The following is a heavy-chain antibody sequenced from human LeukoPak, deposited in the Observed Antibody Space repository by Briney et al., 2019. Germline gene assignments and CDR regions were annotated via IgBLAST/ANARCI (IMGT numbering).Heavy chain of an antibody. CDR2: IGISADT. Sequence: GGSLRLSCVGSGFTFSNHAMHWVRQPPGKGLEWVSAIGISADTFYVGSVKGRFTISRENGENSLYLQMNNLGVEDTAIYYCARQNSPHGSFDYWGQGTLVAVSS. V-gene: IGHV3-13*01. J-gene: IGHJ4*02. D-gene: IGHD1-26*01. CDR1: GFTFSNHA. CDR3: ARQNSPHGSFDY.